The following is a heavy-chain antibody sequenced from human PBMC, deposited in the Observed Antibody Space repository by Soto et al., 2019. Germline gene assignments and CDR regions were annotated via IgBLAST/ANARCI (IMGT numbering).Heavy chain of an antibody. D-gene: IGHD3-10*01. J-gene: IGHJ4*02. CDR3: ARAYYYGSGSYTH. CDR1: GGSFSCYY. CDR2: INHSGST. V-gene: IGHV4-34*01. Sequence: PSETLSLTCAVYGGSFSCYYWSWIGQPPGKGLEWIGEINHSGSTNYNPSLKSRVTISVDTSKNQFSLKLSSVTAADTAVYYCARAYYYGSGSYTHWGQGTLVTVSS.